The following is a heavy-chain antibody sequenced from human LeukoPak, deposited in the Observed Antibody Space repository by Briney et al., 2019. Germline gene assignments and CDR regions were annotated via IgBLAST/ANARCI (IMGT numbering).Heavy chain of an antibody. J-gene: IGHJ4*02. Sequence: SVKVSCKASGGTFSSYAISWVRQAPGQGLEWMGGIIPIFGTANYAQKFQGRVTITADESTSTAYMELSSLSSEDTAVYYCARERYCSSTSCYGNFDYWGQGTLVTVSS. CDR2: IIPIFGTA. CDR1: GGTFSSYA. V-gene: IGHV1-69*13. CDR3: ARERYCSSTSCYGNFDY. D-gene: IGHD2-2*01.